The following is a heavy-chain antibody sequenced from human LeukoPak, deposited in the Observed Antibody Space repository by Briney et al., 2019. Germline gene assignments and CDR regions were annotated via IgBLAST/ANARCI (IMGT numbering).Heavy chain of an antibody. CDR1: RYTFTNYY. CDR2: INRSGGST. V-gene: IGHV1-46*01. J-gene: IGHJ6*02. CDR3: ARGAVDYYSGMDV. Sequence: ASVKVSCKASRYTFTNYYMHWVRQAPGQGLEWMGIINRSGGSTSYAEKFQGRVTMTRDTSTSTVYMELSSLRSEDTAVYYCARGAVDYYSGMDVWGQGTTVTVSS.